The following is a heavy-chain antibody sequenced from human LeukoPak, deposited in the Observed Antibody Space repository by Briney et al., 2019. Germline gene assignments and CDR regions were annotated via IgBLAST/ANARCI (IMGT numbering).Heavy chain of an antibody. D-gene: IGHD5-18*01. CDR2: INHSGST. J-gene: IGHJ4*02. CDR3: ARGGGGYSYGYLGILFDY. CDR1: GESFSGYY. V-gene: IGHV4-34*01. Sequence: SETLSLTCAVYGESFSGYYWSWIRQPPGKGLEWIGEINHSGSTNYNPSLKSRVTISVDTSKNQFSLKLNSVTAADTAVYYCARGGGGYSYGYLGILFDYWGEGTLVTVSS.